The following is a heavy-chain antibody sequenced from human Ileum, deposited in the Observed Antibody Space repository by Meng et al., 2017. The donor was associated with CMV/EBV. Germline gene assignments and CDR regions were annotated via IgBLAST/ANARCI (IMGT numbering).Heavy chain of an antibody. V-gene: IGHV4-4*07. J-gene: IGHJ5*02. CDR2: ICGTGTT. Sequence: QGLLQESGPGLVMPPATLSLTCTVSGDSLSTSAWNWIRQSAGSRLEWIGRICGTGTTNYNPSFKSRVTLSLDKSKNQFSLKLSSVTAADTAVYYCARRIREVREISWENWLAPWGQGTLVTVSS. D-gene: IGHD3-10*01. CDR1: GDSLSTSA. CDR3: ARRIREVREISWENWLAP.